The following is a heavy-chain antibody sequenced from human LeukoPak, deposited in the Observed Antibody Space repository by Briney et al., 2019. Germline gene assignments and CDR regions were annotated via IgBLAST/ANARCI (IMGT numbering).Heavy chain of an antibody. Sequence: ASVKVSCKASGGTFSSYAISWVRQAPGQGLEWMGGIIPIFGTANYAQKFQGRVTITADESTSTAYMELSSLRSEDTAVYYCARGRAMVRGVIRSAFDYSGQGTLVTVS. CDR2: IIPIFGTA. V-gene: IGHV1-69*13. CDR3: ARGRAMVRGVIRSAFDY. J-gene: IGHJ4*02. CDR1: GGTFSSYA. D-gene: IGHD3-10*01.